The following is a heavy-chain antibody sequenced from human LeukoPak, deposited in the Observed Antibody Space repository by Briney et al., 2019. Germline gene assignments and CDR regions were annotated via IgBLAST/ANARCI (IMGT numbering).Heavy chain of an antibody. CDR1: GYAFTGYF. V-gene: IGHV1-2*02. CDR3: ASAGYNSADAFDI. CDR2: INPNSGGT. D-gene: IGHD5-24*01. J-gene: IGHJ3*02. Sequence: ASVKVSCKASGYAFTGYFIHWVRQAPGQGLEWMGWINPNSGGTNIAQRFEGRVSMTTDTPINTAYMEVRRLRSDDTAVYYCASAGYNSADAFDIWGQGTMVTVSS.